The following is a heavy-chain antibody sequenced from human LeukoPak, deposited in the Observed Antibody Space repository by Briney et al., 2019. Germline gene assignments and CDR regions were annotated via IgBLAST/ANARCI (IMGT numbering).Heavy chain of an antibody. CDR2: ISYNRDGI. Sequence: GRSLRLSCVASGFTFDDYAMHWVRQAPGKGLEWVSGISYNRDGIGYADSVKGRFTVSRDNAKNSLYLQMNSLRSEDTALYYCAKGAAAGIRGYFDYWGQGIQVTVSS. V-gene: IGHV3-9*01. CDR3: AKGAAAGIRGYFDY. J-gene: IGHJ4*02. CDR1: GFTFDDYA. D-gene: IGHD6-25*01.